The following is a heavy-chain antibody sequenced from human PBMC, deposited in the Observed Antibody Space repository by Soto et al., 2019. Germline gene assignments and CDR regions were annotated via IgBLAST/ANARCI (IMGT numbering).Heavy chain of an antibody. D-gene: IGHD6-6*01. CDR2: MSWDSGTI. CDR3: AKDMLDGSLAVYGMDV. V-gene: IGHV3-9*01. J-gene: IGHJ6*02. Sequence: EVQLVESGGDLVQPGRSLRLSCAASGFTFDDYAMHWVRQAPGKGLEWVSGMSWDSGTISYADSVKGRFTISRDNAKNSLYLQMNSLRAEDTALYYCAKDMLDGSLAVYGMDVWGQGTTVTVSS. CDR1: GFTFDDYA.